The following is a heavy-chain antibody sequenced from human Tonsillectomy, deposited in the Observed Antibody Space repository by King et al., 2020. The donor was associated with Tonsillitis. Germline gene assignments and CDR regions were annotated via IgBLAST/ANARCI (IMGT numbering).Heavy chain of an antibody. CDR2: IKSKTDGGTT. CDR1: GFTFSNAW. D-gene: IGHD2-2*01. Sequence: VQLVESGGGLVKPGGSLRLSCAASGFTFSNAWMSWVRQAPGKGLEWVGRIKSKTDGGTTDYAAPVKGRFTISRDDSNNTLYLQMNSLKTEETAVYYCTTGYYKYCSSTSCYVGFDYWGQGTLVTVSS. J-gene: IGHJ4*02. CDR3: TTGYYKYCSSTSCYVGFDY. V-gene: IGHV3-15*01.